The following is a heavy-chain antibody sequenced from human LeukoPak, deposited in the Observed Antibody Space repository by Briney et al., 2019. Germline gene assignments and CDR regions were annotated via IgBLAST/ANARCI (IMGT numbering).Heavy chain of an antibody. D-gene: IGHD4-11*01. Sequence: GRSLRLSCAASGFTFSSYAMHWVRQAPGRGPEWVANINQDGSEKNYADSVKGRFSISRDNAENSLYLQMNSLRAEDTAMYYCATDVNSNYEYWGQGTLVTVPS. V-gene: IGHV3-7*05. J-gene: IGHJ4*02. CDR3: ATDVNSNYEY. CDR2: INQDGSEK. CDR1: GFTFSSYA.